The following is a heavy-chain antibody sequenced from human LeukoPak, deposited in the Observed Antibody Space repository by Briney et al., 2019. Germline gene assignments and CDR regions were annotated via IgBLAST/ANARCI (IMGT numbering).Heavy chain of an antibody. J-gene: IGHJ4*02. V-gene: IGHV4-34*01. CDR2: ISQSGST. D-gene: IGHD4-11*01. Sequence: PSETLSLTCAVYGGSFSDYYWSWIRQPPGKGLEWIGEISQSGSTNFNPSLKSRVTISVDTSKNQFSLKVRPVTAADTAVYYCARGLQAAYFDYWGQGTLVTVSS. CDR1: GGSFSDYY. CDR3: ARGLQAAYFDY.